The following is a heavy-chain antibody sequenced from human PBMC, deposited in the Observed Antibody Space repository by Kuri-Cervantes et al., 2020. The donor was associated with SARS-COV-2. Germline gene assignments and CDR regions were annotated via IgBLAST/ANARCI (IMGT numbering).Heavy chain of an antibody. J-gene: IGHJ3*02. CDR2: ISSSSSYI. V-gene: IGHV3-21*01. D-gene: IGHD1-1*01. CDR1: GFTFSSYS. Sequence: GESLKISCAASGFTFSSYSMNWVRQAPGKGLEWVSSISSSSSYIYYADSVKGRLTISRDNAKNSLYLQMNSLRAEDTAVYYCAIIGTLYNFDAFDIWGQGTMVTVSS. CDR3: AIIGTLYNFDAFDI.